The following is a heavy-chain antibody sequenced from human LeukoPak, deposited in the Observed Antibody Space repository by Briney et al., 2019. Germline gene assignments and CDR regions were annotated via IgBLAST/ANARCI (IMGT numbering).Heavy chain of an antibody. D-gene: IGHD5-12*01. CDR3: ASGYARSARHQSDF. J-gene: IGHJ4*02. CDR1: GFTSSDYW. CDR2: INSDGSNT. Sequence: QTGGSLRLSCVVSGFTSSDYWMHWVRQAPGKGLVWVSRINSDGSNTNYAGSVKGRFTISRDNAKNTLYLQMNSLRVEDTAVYYCASGYARSARHQSDFWGQGTVVTVSS. V-gene: IGHV3-74*01.